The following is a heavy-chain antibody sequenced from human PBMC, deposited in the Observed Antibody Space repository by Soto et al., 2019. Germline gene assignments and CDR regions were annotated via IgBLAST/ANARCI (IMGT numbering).Heavy chain of an antibody. J-gene: IGHJ6*03. CDR2: IYPGDSDT. D-gene: IGHD6-13*01. CDR3: ARLKQQLASYYYYYYMDV. V-gene: IGHV5-51*01. CDR1: GYSFTSYW. Sequence: PGESLKLSCKGSGYSFTSYWIGWVRQMPGKGLEWMGIIYPGDSDTRYSPSFQGQVTISADKSISTAYLQWSSLKASDTAMYYCARLKQQLASYYYYYYMDVWGKGTTVTVSS.